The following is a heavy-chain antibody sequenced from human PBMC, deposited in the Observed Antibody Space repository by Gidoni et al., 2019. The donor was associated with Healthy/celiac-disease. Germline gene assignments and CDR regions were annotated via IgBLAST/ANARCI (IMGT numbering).Heavy chain of an antibody. Sequence: STNYNPSLKSRVTISVDKSKNQFSLKLSSVTAADTAVYYCARDLAVAGKTPLDAFDIWGQGTMVTVSS. D-gene: IGHD6-19*01. CDR3: ARDLAVAGKTPLDAFDI. CDR2: ST. V-gene: IGHV4-4*02. J-gene: IGHJ3*02.